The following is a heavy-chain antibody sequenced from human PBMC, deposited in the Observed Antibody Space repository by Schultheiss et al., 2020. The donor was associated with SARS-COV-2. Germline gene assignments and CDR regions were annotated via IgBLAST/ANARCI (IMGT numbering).Heavy chain of an antibody. Sequence: GGSLRLSCVASGFTFSNYWMHWVRQAPGKGLVWVSSISSSSSYIYYADSVKGRFTISRDNSKNTLYLQMNSLRAEDTAVYYCARDDTATYFDYWGQGTLVSVSS. CDR2: ISSSSSYI. CDR3: ARDDTATYFDY. V-gene: IGHV3-21*01. CDR1: GFTFSNYW. J-gene: IGHJ4*02.